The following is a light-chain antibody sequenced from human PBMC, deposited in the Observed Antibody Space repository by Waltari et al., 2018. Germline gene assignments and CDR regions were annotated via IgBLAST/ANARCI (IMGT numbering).Light chain of an antibody. V-gene: IGKV4-1*01. J-gene: IGKJ4*01. CDR2: WAS. Sequence: DIVMTQSPDSLAVSLGERATINCKSSQSVLYSSDNRNYLAWYQQKPGQPPNLLIYWASTRESGVPDRFSGSGSGTDFTRTISSLQAEDVAVYYCQQYYITPLSFGGGTKVEIK. CDR3: QQYYITPLS. CDR1: QSVLYSSDNRNY.